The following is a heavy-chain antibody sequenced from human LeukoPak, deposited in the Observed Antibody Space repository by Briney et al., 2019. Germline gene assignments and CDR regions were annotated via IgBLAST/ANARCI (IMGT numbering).Heavy chain of an antibody. J-gene: IGHJ4*02. CDR2: IHPNSDDT. CDR3: ARLMSGGSFSFDY. CDR1: GYTSTAYY. V-gene: IGHV1-2*02. Sequence: ASVKVSCKASGYTSTAYYIHWVRQAPGQGLEWIGRIHPNSDDTNYAQKFQGRVTMTRDTSISTAYMEVSRLRSDDTAVYYCARLMSGGSFSFDYWGQGTLVTVSS. D-gene: IGHD1-26*01.